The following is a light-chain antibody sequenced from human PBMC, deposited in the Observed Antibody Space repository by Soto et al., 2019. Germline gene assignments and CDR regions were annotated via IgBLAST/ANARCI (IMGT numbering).Light chain of an antibody. V-gene: IGKV1-39*01. CDR2: GTS. J-gene: IGKJ5*01. CDR1: QSINSY. CDR3: QQSYSTPRT. Sequence: DIQVTQSPSSLSASVGDRVTITCRASQSINSYLNWFQQKPGKAPKLLIFGTSSLQSGVPSRFSGSESGTDFTLTINSLQPDDFATYYCQQSYSTPRTFGQGTRRRL.